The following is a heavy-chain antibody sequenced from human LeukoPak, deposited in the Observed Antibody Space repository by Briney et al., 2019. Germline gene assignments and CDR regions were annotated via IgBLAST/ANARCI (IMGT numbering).Heavy chain of an antibody. J-gene: IGHJ4*02. Sequence: GGSLRLSCAASGFTFSNYWMTWVRQAPGKGLEWVANIKEDGSDKNYEDSVKGRFIISRDNAKNSLYLQMNSLRAEDTAMYFCARDSGWYPVDYWGQGTLVTVSS. CDR3: ARDSGWYPVDY. D-gene: IGHD6-19*01. CDR1: GFTFSNYW. V-gene: IGHV3-7*01. CDR2: IKEDGSDK.